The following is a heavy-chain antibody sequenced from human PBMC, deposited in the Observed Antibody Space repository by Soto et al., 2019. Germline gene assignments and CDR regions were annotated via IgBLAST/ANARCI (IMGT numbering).Heavy chain of an antibody. J-gene: IGHJ4*02. D-gene: IGHD1-26*01. CDR2: IYFSGST. CDR3: ARQWVADAGHVDY. V-gene: IGHV4-39*01. CDR1: GVSITNTAYY. Sequence: QLQLQESGPGLVKPSETLSLTCPVSGVSITNTAYYWGWVRQPPGKGLEWIGTIYFSGSTYYNPSLKSRVTISLDTSKNQFALELTSVTAADTALFYCARQWVADAGHVDYWGQGILVTVSS.